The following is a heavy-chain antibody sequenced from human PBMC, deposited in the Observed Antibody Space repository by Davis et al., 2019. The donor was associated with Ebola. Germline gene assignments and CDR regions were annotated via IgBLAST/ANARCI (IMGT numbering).Heavy chain of an antibody. D-gene: IGHD2-15*01. J-gene: IGHJ6*04. CDR1: GGSISSGGYS. V-gene: IGHV4-30-4*07. CDR3: ARVCRSEGVVVAARGYYYYGMDV. Sequence: MPSETLSLTCAVSGGSISSGGYSWSWIRQPPGKGLEWTGYIYDSGNTYYNPSLKSRVTISVDTSKNQFSLKLSSVTAADTAVYYCARVCRSEGVVVAARGYYYYGMDVWGKGTTVTVSS. CDR2: IYDSGNT.